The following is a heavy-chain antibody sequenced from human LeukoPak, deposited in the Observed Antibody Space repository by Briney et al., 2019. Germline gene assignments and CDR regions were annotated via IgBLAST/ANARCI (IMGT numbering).Heavy chain of an antibody. CDR2: ISNSGSTI. CDR1: GFTFSDYY. CDR3: AGIYCSGGSCYHPDY. Sequence: PGGSLRLSCAASGFTFSDYYMSWIRQAPGKGLEWVSYISNSGSTIYYADSVKGRFTISRDNAKNSLYLQMNSLRAEDTAVYYCAGIYCSGGSCYHPDYWGQGTLVTVSS. J-gene: IGHJ4*02. V-gene: IGHV3-11*01. D-gene: IGHD2-15*01.